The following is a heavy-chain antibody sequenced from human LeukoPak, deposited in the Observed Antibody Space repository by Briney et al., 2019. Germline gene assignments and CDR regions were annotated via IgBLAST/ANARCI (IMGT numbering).Heavy chain of an antibody. CDR2: IYYSGSS. Sequence: PSETLSLTCTVSGGSISTCYWSWIRQPPGKGLEWIGYIYYSGSSNYNPSLKSRVTISLDRSKNQLSLKLSSVTGADTAVYYCARKGLTAGLDYWGQGALVTVSS. CDR1: GGSISTCY. D-gene: IGHD5-18*01. CDR3: ARKGLTAGLDY. J-gene: IGHJ4*02. V-gene: IGHV4-59*01.